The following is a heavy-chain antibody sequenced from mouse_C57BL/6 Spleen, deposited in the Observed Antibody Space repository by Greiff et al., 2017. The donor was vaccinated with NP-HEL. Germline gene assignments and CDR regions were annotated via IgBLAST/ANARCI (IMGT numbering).Heavy chain of an antibody. CDR2: INPNNGGT. Sequence: VQLKQSGPELVKPGASVKISCKSSGYTFTDYYMNWVKQSHGKSLEWLGDINPNNGGTGYNQKFKGKATLTVDKSSSTAYMELRSLTSEDSAVYYCARGGLPYFDYWGQGTTLTVSS. CDR1: GYTFTDYY. J-gene: IGHJ2*01. V-gene: IGHV1-26*01. CDR3: ARGGLPYFDY. D-gene: IGHD3-3*01.